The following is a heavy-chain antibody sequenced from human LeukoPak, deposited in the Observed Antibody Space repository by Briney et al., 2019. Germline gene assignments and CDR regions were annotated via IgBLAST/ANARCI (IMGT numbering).Heavy chain of an antibody. CDR1: GYTFTSYY. V-gene: IGHV1-46*01. Sequence: GASVKVSCKASGYTFTSYYMHWVRQAPGQGLEWMGIINPSGGSTSYAQKFQGRVTMTRDTSTSTVYMELSSLRSEGTAVYYCARDLRGYSYYYGMDVWGQGTTVTVSS. CDR3: ARDLRGYSYYYGMDV. D-gene: IGHD5-12*01. CDR2: INPSGGST. J-gene: IGHJ6*02.